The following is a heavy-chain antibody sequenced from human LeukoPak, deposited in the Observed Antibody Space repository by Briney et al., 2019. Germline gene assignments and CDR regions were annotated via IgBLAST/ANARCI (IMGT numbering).Heavy chain of an antibody. CDR3: ARGLEWGDGFDI. CDR2: VYISGST. J-gene: IGHJ3*02. D-gene: IGHD1-1*01. V-gene: IGHV4-4*07. CDR1: GGSISTYY. Sequence: SETLSLTCTVSGGSISTYYWSWIRQPAGKGLEWIGRVYISGSTNYNPSLKSRVTISVDTSKNNFSLKLTSVTAADTAVYYCARGLEWGDGFDIWGQGTMVTVSP.